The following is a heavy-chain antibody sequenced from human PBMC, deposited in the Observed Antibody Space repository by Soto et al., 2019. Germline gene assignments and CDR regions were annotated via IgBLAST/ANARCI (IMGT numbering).Heavy chain of an antibody. D-gene: IGHD1-26*01. CDR1: GFTFSSYG. CDR3: ARDGSGSYCLDY. CDR2: IWYDGSNK. J-gene: IGHJ4*02. V-gene: IGHV3-33*01. Sequence: GGSLRLSCAASGFTFSSYGMHWVRQAPGKGLEWVAVIWYDGSNKYYADSVKGRFTISRDNSKNTLYLQMNSLRAEDTAVYYCARDGSGSYCLDYWGQGTLVTVSS.